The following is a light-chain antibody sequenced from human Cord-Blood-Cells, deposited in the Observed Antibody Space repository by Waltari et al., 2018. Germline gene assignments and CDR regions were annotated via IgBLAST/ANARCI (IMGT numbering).Light chain of an antibody. CDR3: QQYDDWLT. Sequence: EIVMTQSPATLSVSPGERATLSCRASQSVSSNLAWYQQKPGQAPRLLICGASTRATWIPARFSGSVCGTEFTLTISSLQSEDFAVYYCQQYDDWLTVGGGTKVEIK. V-gene: IGKV3-15*01. J-gene: IGKJ4*01. CDR2: GAS. CDR1: QSVSSN.